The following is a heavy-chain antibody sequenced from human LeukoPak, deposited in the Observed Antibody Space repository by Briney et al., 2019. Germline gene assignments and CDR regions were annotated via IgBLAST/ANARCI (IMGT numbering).Heavy chain of an antibody. CDR1: GYTFTDYY. CDR3: AKMSSVRAGDH. V-gene: IGHV1-2*02. D-gene: IGHD5/OR15-5a*01. Sequence: ASVKVSCKSSGYTFTDYYIHWVRQSPGQGLEWMGCINPNNGVTYYAQKFQGRVTMTRDTPISTAYMELSRVTSDDTAVYFCAKMSSVRAGDHWGQGTPVTVSS. J-gene: IGHJ5*02. CDR2: INPNNGVT.